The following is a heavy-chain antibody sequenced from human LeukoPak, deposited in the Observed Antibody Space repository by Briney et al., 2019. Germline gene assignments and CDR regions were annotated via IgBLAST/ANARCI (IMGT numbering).Heavy chain of an antibody. CDR3: ARRTLRRAGYLNYYYYYMDV. CDR2: INPNSGGT. V-gene: IGHV1-2*02. Sequence: ASVKVSCKASGYTFTGYYMHWVRQAPGQGLEWMGWINPNSGGTNYAQKFQGRVTMTRDTSISTAYMELSSLRSEDTAVYYCARRTLRRAGYLNYYYYYMDVWGKGTTVTVSS. J-gene: IGHJ6*03. D-gene: IGHD3-9*01. CDR1: GYTFTGYY.